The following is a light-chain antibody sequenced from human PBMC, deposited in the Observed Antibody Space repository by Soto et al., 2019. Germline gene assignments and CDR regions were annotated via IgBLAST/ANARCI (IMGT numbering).Light chain of an antibody. CDR1: QSIGSG. J-gene: IGKJ2*01. CDR2: KAT. V-gene: IGKV1-5*03. Sequence: DIQMTQSPSTLSASVGDGVTITCRASQSIGSGLAWYQQKPGKAPKLLIYKATNLLTGVPSRFSGSGSGTDFSLTISSLQPVDSATYYCQQYTDFQYTFGQGTKVEI. CDR3: QQYTDFQYT.